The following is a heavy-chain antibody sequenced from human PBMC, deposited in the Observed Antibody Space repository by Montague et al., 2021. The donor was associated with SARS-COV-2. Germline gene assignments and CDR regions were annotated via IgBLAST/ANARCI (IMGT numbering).Heavy chain of an antibody. CDR3: LRGPALKNYCDFWGGPKWFDP. D-gene: IGHD3-3*01. CDR2: INHRGTT. Sequence: SETLSLTCAVYGGSLSNYYWSWIRQPPGKGLEWIGEINHRGTTNDNASLKSRVTMSVDTSKNQFSLTLSSVTAADTAVYYCLRGPALKNYCDFWGGPKWFDPWGQGNLVTVSS. J-gene: IGHJ5*02. CDR1: GGSLSNYY. V-gene: IGHV4-34*01.